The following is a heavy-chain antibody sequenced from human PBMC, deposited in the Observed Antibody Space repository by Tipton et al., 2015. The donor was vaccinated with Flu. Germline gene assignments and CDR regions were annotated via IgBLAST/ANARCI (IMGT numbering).Heavy chain of an antibody. J-gene: IGHJ4*02. CDR3: ASRKGVSSWYGDY. CDR1: GGSIGSTNW. V-gene: IGHV4-4*02. Sequence: TLSLTCTVSGGSIGSTNWCNWVRQPPGKGLEWIGEIDHSGSTSYNPSLKSRVTLSVDKSRNQFFLKVNSVTAADTAVYYCASRKGVSSWYGDYWGQGSLVIVSS. D-gene: IGHD6-13*01. CDR2: IDHSGST.